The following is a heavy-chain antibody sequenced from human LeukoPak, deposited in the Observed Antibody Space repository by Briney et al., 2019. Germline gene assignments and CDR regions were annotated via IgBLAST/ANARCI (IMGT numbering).Heavy chain of an antibody. J-gene: IGHJ3*02. CDR2: ISSSSRFI. CDR3: ARSPPGDAFDI. V-gene: IGHV3-21*01. Sequence: GGSLRHSCAASGFTSSSYSMKWVRPAPGKGLEWGSSISSSSRFIFYADSVKGRFTISRDNAKNSLYLQMNGLRAEDTALYYCARSPPGDAFDIWGQGTMVTVSS. CDR1: GFTSSSYS.